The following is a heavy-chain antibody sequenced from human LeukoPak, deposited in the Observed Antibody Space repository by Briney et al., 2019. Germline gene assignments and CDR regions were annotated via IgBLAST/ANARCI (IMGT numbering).Heavy chain of an antibody. CDR2: IYYSGST. V-gene: IGHV4-39*01. J-gene: IGHJ4*02. Sequence: PSETLSLTCTVSGGSISSSSYYWGWIRQPPGKGLEWIGNIYYSGSTYYNPSLKSRVTMSVDTSKNQFSLKLSSVTAADTAVYYCARLRYSYAYEFDYWGQGTLVTVSS. CDR3: ARLRYSYAYEFDY. D-gene: IGHD5-18*01. CDR1: GGSISSSSYY.